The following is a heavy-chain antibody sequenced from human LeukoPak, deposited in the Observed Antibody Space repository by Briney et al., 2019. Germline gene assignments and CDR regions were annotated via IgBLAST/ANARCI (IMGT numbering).Heavy chain of an antibody. CDR3: ARRGGYTYGENWFDP. D-gene: IGHD5-12*01. CDR2: ISYSGST. CDR1: GDSISSNY. V-gene: IGHV4-59*01. Sequence: SETLSLTCSVSGDSISSNYWSWIRQSPGKGLEWIGSISYSGSTNYNPPLKSRVTMSADTSKNQFSLKLSSVTAADTAVYFCARRGGYTYGENWFDPWGQGTLVAVSS. J-gene: IGHJ5*02.